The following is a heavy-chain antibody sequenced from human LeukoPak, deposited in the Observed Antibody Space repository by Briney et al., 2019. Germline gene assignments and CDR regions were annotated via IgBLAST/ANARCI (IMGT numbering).Heavy chain of an antibody. J-gene: IGHJ3*02. CDR2: INPNSVGT. CDR1: VYTFTGYY. Sequence: GASVKVSCKASVYTFTGYYMHCVRQARGQGLEWMGWINPNSVGTNYAQKCQGRVTMTRDMSTTTLYMELSSLKSEDTAVYYCARGSSQSPRDAFDIWGQGTMVTVSS. V-gene: IGHV1-2*02. CDR3: ARGSSQSPRDAFDI.